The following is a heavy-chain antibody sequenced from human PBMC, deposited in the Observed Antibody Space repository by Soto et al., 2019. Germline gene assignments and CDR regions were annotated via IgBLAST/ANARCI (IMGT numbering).Heavy chain of an antibody. CDR3: VRLYFPITVYGMDF. V-gene: IGHV5-51*01. J-gene: IGHJ6*02. D-gene: IGHD3-9*01. CDR2: IYPGDSDT. Sequence: PGASLKISCKGSGYSFTSYWIGWVRQMPGKGLEWMGIIYPGDSDTRYSPSFQGQVTISADKSISTAYLQWSSLKASDTAMYYCVRLYFPITVYGMDFWGQGSSVPVSS. CDR1: GYSFTSYW.